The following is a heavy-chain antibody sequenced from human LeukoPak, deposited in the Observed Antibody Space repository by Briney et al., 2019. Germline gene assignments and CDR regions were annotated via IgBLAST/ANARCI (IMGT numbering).Heavy chain of an antibody. CDR2: IGKSGGGT. Sequence: PGGSLRLSCAASGFTFTNYAMSWVRQAPGKGLEWVSTIGKSGGGTYYADSVKGRFTISRDNSKSTLYLQMNSLRAEDTAVYYCAKRDSAGLYYFDYGGQGTLVTVSS. V-gene: IGHV3-23*01. CDR3: AKRDSAGLYYFDY. J-gene: IGHJ4*02. CDR1: GFTFTNYA. D-gene: IGHD5-18*01.